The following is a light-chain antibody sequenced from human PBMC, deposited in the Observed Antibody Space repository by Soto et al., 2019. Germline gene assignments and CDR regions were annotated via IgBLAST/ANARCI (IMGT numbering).Light chain of an antibody. CDR1: SSEVGEYNY. CDR2: DVS. CDR3: STYTSSSTLNYG. V-gene: IGLV2-14*01. Sequence: QSVVTQPVYVCWSPGQSFTISCTGTSSEVGEYNYVSWYQRHAGKAHNLMIYDVSNRPSGVSNRFSGSKSGNTASLTISGLQAEDEADYYCSTYTSSSTLNYGFGPGTKVTVL. J-gene: IGLJ1*01.